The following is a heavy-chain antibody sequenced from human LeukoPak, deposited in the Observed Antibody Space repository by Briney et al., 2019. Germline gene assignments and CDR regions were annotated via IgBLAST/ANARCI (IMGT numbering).Heavy chain of an antibody. Sequence: SETLSLTCTVSGASISTYYWSWIRQPPVEGLEWIGCIFYSGSTNSGNTNYNPSLKSRVTISVDTSKNQFSLKLSSVTAADTAVYYCARHSTIEPRPDYWGQGTLVTVSS. CDR1: GASISTYY. CDR3: ARHSTIEPRPDY. CDR2: IFYSGSTN. D-gene: IGHD6-6*01. V-gene: IGHV4-59*08. J-gene: IGHJ4*02.